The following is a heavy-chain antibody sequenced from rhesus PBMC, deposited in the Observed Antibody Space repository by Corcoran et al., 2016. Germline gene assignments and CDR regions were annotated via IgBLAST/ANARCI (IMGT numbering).Heavy chain of an antibody. CDR1: GFIFSSYG. CDR2: ISYEGSKK. D-gene: IGHD3-16*01. J-gene: IGHJ6*01. V-gene: IGHV3-54*02. Sequence: EVQLVESGGGLVQPGGSLRLSCAASGFIFSSYGMHWVRQAPGKGLEWVAVISYEGSKKYYADFVKDRFTISRDNSKNMLYFQMNNLKLEDTAVYYCARPDSGSYYYGLDSWGQGVVVTVSS. CDR3: ARPDSGSYYYGLDS.